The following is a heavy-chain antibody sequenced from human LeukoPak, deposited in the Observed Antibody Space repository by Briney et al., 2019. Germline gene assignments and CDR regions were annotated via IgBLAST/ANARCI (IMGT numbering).Heavy chain of an antibody. J-gene: IGHJ6*01. D-gene: IGHD2-15*01. Sequence: PGGSLRLSCAASGFTFSSYTMNWVRQAPGKGLEWVSYISSSSSYIYYADSVKGRFTISRDNAENSLYLQMNSLRAEDTAVYYCARGSEGYCSSGGCYYGMDVWGQGTTVTVSS. V-gene: IGHV3-21*01. CDR2: ISSSSSYI. CDR1: GFTFSSYT. CDR3: ARGSEGYCSSGGCYYGMDV.